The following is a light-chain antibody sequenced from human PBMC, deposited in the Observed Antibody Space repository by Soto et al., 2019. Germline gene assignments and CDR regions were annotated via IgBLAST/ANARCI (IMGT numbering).Light chain of an antibody. CDR2: GNS. Sequence: QSVLTQPPSVSGSPGQRVTISCTGSSSNIGAGYDVHWYQQLPGTAPKLLIYGNSNRPSGVPDRFSGSKSGTSASLAITGLQCDDEAYYYRQTYDRSLTLRVCGTGTKLTV. CDR1: SSNIGAGYD. CDR3: QTYDRSLTLRV. J-gene: IGLJ1*01. V-gene: IGLV1-40*01.